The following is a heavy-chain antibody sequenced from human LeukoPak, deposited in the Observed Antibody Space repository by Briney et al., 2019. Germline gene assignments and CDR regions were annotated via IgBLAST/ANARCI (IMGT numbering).Heavy chain of an antibody. J-gene: IGHJ4*02. V-gene: IGHV3-30*04. Sequence: PGGSLRLSCAASGFTFSSYAMHWVRQAPGKGLEWVAVISYDVSNKYYADSVKGRFTISRDNSKNTLYLQMNSLRAEDTAVYYCAREGTSGYYHLFDYWGQGTLVTVSS. CDR1: GFTFSSYA. CDR2: ISYDVSNK. D-gene: IGHD3-22*01. CDR3: AREGTSGYYHLFDY.